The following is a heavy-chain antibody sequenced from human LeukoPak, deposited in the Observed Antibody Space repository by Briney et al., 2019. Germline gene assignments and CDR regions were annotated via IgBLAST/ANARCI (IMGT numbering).Heavy chain of an antibody. V-gene: IGHV4-59*01. J-gene: IGHJ4*02. CDR3: ARSEDGYNLDY. Sequence: SETLSLTCSVSGVSINSYYWSWIRQPPGKGLEWIGYIYYSGSTNYNPSLKSRVTISIDTSKNQFSLKLNSVTAADTAVYYCARSEDGYNLDYWGQGTLVIVSS. CDR1: GVSINSYY. CDR2: IYYSGST. D-gene: IGHD5-24*01.